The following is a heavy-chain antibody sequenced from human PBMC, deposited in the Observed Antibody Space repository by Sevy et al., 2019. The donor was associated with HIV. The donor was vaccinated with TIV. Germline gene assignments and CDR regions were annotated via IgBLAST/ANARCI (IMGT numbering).Heavy chain of an antibody. CDR1: GFVVSRYA. Sequence: GGSLRLSCTASGFVVSRYAMHWVRQAPGKGLEWVAFIAYDGSNQNYADSVKGRLTLSRDNSKNTLYLQMNSLGAEDTAVYYCARPRFLEWLSSAAFDIWGQGTMVTVSS. CDR3: ARPRFLEWLSSAAFDI. CDR2: IAYDGSNQ. J-gene: IGHJ3*02. D-gene: IGHD3-3*01. V-gene: IGHV3-30*04.